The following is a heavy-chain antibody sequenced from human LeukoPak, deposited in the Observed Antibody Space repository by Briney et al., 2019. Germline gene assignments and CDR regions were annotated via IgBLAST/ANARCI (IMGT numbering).Heavy chain of an antibody. CDR3: STLRGSSSQYFQH. D-gene: IGHD6-13*01. CDR1: GFTFSSYS. J-gene: IGHJ1*01. CDR2: ISSSRSTI. V-gene: IGHV3-48*01. Sequence: GGSLRLSCAASGFTFSSYSMNWVRQAPGKGLEWVSYISSSRSTIYYADSVKGRFTISRDNAKNSLYLQMNSLKTEDTAVYYCSTLRGSSSQYFQHWGQGTLVTVSS.